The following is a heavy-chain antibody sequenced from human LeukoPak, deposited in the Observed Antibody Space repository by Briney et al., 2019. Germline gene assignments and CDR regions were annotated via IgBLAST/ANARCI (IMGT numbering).Heavy chain of an antibody. CDR1: GFTFSSYW. V-gene: IGHV3-74*01. J-gene: IGHJ4*02. D-gene: IGHD3-16*01. Sequence: PGGSLRLSCAASGFTFSSYWMHWVRQAPGKGLVWVSRINSDGSSTSYADSVKGRFTISRDNAKNSLYLQMNSLRDEDTAVYYCASTYCDYVWGSNWGQGTLVTVSS. CDR2: INSDGSST. CDR3: ASTYCDYVWGSN.